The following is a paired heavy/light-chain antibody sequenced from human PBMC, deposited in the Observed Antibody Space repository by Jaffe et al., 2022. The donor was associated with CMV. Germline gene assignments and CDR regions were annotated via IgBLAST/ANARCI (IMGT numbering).Heavy chain of an antibody. J-gene: IGHJ4*02. Sequence: EVQLVESGGGLVKPGGSLRLSCAASGFTFSNAWMSWVRQAPGKGLEWVGRIKSKTDGGTTDYAAPVKGRFTISRDDSKNTLYLQMNSLKTEDTAVYYCTTGRAPTETYYDFWSGYFYFDYWGQGTLVTVSS. CDR3: TTGRAPTETYYDFWSGYFYFDY. D-gene: IGHD3-3*01. V-gene: IGHV3-15*01. CDR2: IKSKTDGGTT. CDR1: GFTFSNAW.
Light chain of an antibody. J-gene: IGKJ2*01. CDR2: AAS. Sequence: DIQMTQSPSSLSASVGDRVTITCRASQSISSYLNWYQQKPGKAPKLLIYAASSLQSGVPSRFSGSGSGTDFTLTISSLQPEDFATYYCQQSYSTYTFGQGTKLEIK. CDR1: QSISSY. CDR3: QQSYSTYT. V-gene: IGKV1-39*01.